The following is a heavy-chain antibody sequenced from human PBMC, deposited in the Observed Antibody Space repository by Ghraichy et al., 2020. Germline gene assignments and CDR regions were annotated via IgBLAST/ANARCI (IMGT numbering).Heavy chain of an antibody. Sequence: SETLSLTCAVSGGSISSSNWWNWVRQPPGKGLEWTGEIHHSGNTNYNPSLKSRVTISVDKSKNQFSLKLSSVTAADTAVYYCARVREYYYDSSGYYYGGEADYWGQGTLVTVSS. J-gene: IGHJ4*02. D-gene: IGHD3-22*01. CDR3: ARVREYYYDSSGYYYGGEADY. CDR2: IHHSGNT. CDR1: GGSISSSNW. V-gene: IGHV4-4*02.